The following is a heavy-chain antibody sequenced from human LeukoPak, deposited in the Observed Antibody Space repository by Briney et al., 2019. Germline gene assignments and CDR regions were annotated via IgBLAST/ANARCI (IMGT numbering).Heavy chain of an antibody. Sequence: HSGGSLRLSCAASGFTFSNYWMHWVRQAPGKGLVWVSNVNSDGSSTFYADSVKGRFTISRDNAKNTLYLQMSSLTVEDTAVYYCARALGNWGQGTLVTVSS. CDR1: GFTFSNYW. J-gene: IGHJ4*02. CDR3: ARALGN. CDR2: VNSDGSST. V-gene: IGHV3-74*01.